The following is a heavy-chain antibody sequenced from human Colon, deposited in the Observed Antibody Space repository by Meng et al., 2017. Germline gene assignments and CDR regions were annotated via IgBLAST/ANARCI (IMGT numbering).Heavy chain of an antibody. CDR1: GFIFRSYG. D-gene: IGHD3-10*01. CDR3: ARYRSGSCDY. J-gene: IGHJ4*02. CDR2: IWYDGSKT. Sequence: GGSLRLSCVASGFIFRSYGMHWVRQAPGKGLEWVGVIWYDGSKTYYADSVKGRFSISRDNSKNTVYLQMNSLRVEDTAVYYCARYRSGSCDYWAPGTLVTVSS. V-gene: IGHV3-33*01.